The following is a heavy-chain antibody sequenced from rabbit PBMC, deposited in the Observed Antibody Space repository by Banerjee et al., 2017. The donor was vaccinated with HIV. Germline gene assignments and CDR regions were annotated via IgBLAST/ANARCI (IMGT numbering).Heavy chain of an antibody. V-gene: IGHV1S45*01. CDR1: GFSFSSSYW. CDR3: ARGGNVAGSLDL. J-gene: IGHJ4*01. Sequence: QEQLVESGGGLVKPGASLTLTCTASGFSFSSSYWICWVRQAPGKGLEWIACIYAGSSGSTYCASWVNGQFTLSKTSSTAVTLQMTSLTAADTATYFCARGGNVAGSLDLWGPGTLVTV. CDR2: IYAGSSGST. D-gene: IGHD4-2*01.